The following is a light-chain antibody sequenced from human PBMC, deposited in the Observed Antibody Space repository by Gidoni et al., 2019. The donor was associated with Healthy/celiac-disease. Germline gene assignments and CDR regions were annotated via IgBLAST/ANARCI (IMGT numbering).Light chain of an antibody. V-gene: IGKV1-39*01. J-gene: IGKJ1*01. Sequence: DIQMTQSPSSLSASVGDRVTITCRASQRIRSYLNWYQQKPGKAPKLLIYAASSLQSGVPSRFSGSGSGTDFTITISSLQPEDFATYYCQQRYSTTWTFGQGTKVEIK. CDR2: AAS. CDR1: QRIRSY. CDR3: QQRYSTTWT.